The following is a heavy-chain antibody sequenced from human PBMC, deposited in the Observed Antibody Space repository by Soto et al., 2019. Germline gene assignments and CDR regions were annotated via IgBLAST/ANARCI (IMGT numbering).Heavy chain of an antibody. V-gene: IGHV3-30-3*01. Sequence: GGSLRLSCAASGFTFSMYAMHWVRQAPGKGLEWVAVTSYDGSDKYYADSVKGRFTVSRDNSKNTQYLQMNSLRAEDTAVYYCARGRNYYDSSGYYFDYWGQGALVTVSS. CDR1: GFTFSMYA. J-gene: IGHJ4*02. CDR2: TSYDGSDK. CDR3: ARGRNYYDSSGYYFDY. D-gene: IGHD3-22*01.